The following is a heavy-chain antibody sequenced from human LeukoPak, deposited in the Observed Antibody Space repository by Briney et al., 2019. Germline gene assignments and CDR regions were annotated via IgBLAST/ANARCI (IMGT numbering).Heavy chain of an antibody. D-gene: IGHD3-22*01. Sequence: SETLSLTCTVSGGSISSYYWSWIRQPPGKGLEWIGYIYYSGSTNYNPSLKSRVTISVDTSKNQFSLKLSSVTAADTAVYYCASTDYDSSGYSDYWGQGTLVTVSS. CDR1: GGSISSYY. CDR3: ASTDYDSSGYSDY. V-gene: IGHV4-59*08. J-gene: IGHJ4*02. CDR2: IYYSGST.